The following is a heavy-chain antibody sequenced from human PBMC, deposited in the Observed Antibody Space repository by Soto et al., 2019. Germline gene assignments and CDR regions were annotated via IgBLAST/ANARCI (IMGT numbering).Heavy chain of an antibody. CDR1: GFTFGRYA. Sequence: GGPLRLSCAASGFTFGRYAMNWVRQAPGRGLEWVSTISYDGGNTYYPHSVKGRFTISRDNSKNTLYLQMNSLRDEDAAVYYCAKGGICWFDPWGQGTLVTVSS. J-gene: IGHJ5*02. D-gene: IGHD3-3*01. CDR3: AKGGICWFDP. V-gene: IGHV3-23*01. CDR2: ISYDGGNT.